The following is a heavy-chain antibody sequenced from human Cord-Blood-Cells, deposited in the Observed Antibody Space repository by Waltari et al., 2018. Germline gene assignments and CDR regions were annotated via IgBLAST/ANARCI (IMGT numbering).Heavy chain of an antibody. Sequence: QVQLVESGGGGVQPGRSLRLSWAASGFTFSSFAMHWVRQAPGKGLEWVAVISYDGSNKYYADSVKGRFTISRDNSKNTLYLQMNSLRAEDTAVYYCARGGMTTNDSSFDYWGQGTLVTVSS. V-gene: IGHV3-30*04. J-gene: IGHJ4*02. CDR2: ISYDGSNK. CDR1: GFTFSSFA. CDR3: ARGGMTTNDSSFDY. D-gene: IGHD2-8*01.